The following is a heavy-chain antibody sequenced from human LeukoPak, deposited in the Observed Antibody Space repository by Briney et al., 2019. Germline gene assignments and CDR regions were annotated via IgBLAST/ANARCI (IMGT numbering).Heavy chain of an antibody. CDR2: IYPSGRS. CDR3: ARGLGATTSEALDL. V-gene: IGHV4-4*07. Sequence: SSQTLSLTCTVSGGSTNNYYWSWIRQSAGKGLEWIGRIYPSGRSNYNPSLKSRVTMSVDTSKNQVSLKLTSVTAADTAVYYCARGLGATTSEALDLWGQRTMVTVSS. D-gene: IGHD1-26*01. J-gene: IGHJ3*01. CDR1: GGSTNNYY.